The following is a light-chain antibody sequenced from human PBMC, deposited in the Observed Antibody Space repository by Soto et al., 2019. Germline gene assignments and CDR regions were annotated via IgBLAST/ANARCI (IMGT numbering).Light chain of an antibody. CDR3: QQYHRYSWT. CDR2: DAS. J-gene: IGKJ1*01. Sequence: DIQMTQSPSTLSASVGDTVTVTCRASQSVSGWLAWYQQKPGEAPKLLIYDASSLESGVPSRFSGSGSGTEFTLSINSLQPQDFATYYCQQYHRYSWTFGQGTKVDIK. V-gene: IGKV1-5*01. CDR1: QSVSGW.